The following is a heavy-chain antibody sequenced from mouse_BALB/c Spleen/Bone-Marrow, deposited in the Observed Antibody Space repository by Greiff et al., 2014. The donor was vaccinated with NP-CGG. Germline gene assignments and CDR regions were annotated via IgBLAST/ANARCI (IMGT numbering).Heavy chain of an antibody. CDR2: IWSDGST. J-gene: IGHJ4*01. V-gene: IGHV2-6-1*01. CDR3: ARHYGSSLYAMDY. CDR1: GFSLTSYG. Sequence: QVQLKESGPGLVAPSQSLSITRTISGFSLTSYGVHWVRQPPGKGLEWLVVIWSDGSTTYNSALKSRLSISKDNSKSQVFLKMNSLQTDDTAMYYCARHYGSSLYAMDYWGQGTSVTVSS. D-gene: IGHD1-1*01.